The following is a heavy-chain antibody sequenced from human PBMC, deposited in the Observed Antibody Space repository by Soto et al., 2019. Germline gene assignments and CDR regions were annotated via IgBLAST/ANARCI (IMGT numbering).Heavy chain of an antibody. CDR1: GYTFTSYD. CDR3: ARRVVVVPAAMLDAFDI. Sequence: ASVKVSCKASGYTFTSYDINWVLQATGQGLEWMGWMNPNSGNTGYAQKFQGRVTMTRNTSISTAYMELSSLRSEDTAVYYCARRVVVVPAAMLDAFDIWGQGTMVTVSS. V-gene: IGHV1-8*01. D-gene: IGHD2-2*01. CDR2: MNPNSGNT. J-gene: IGHJ3*02.